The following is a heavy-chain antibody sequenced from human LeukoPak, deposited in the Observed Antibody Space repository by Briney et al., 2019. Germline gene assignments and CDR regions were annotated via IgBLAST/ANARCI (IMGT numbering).Heavy chain of an antibody. Sequence: SETLSLTCAVYGGSFSGYYWSWIRQPPGKGLEWIGYIYHSGSTYYNPSLKSRVTISVDRSKNQFSLKLSSVTAADTAVYYCAGGTGSGGVDYWGQGTLVTVSS. D-gene: IGHD3-16*01. CDR3: AGGTGSGGVDY. CDR1: GGSFSGYY. J-gene: IGHJ4*02. V-gene: IGHV4-34*01. CDR2: IYHSGST.